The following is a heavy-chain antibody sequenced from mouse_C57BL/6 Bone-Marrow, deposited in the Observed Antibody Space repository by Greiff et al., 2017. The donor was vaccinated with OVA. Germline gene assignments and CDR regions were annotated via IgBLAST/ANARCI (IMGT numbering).Heavy chain of an antibody. CDR1: GFSLTSYG. J-gene: IGHJ1*03. Sequence: VMLVESGPGLVQPSQILSITCTVSGFSLTSYGVHWVRQSPGKGLEWLGVIWSGGSTDYNAAFISRLSISKDNSKSQVFFKMNSLQADDTAIYYCARWLPHWYFDVWGTGTTVTVSS. D-gene: IGHD2-2*01. CDR2: IWSGGST. CDR3: ARWLPHWYFDV. V-gene: IGHV2-2*01.